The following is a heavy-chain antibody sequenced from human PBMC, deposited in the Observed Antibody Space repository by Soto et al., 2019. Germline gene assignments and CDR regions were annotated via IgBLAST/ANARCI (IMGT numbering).Heavy chain of an antibody. J-gene: IGHJ4*02. CDR1: DGSISTYY. D-gene: IGHD3-3*01. CDR2: IDASGST. CDR3: ARGGHDFWSGPFDY. Sequence: PSETLSLTCTVSDGSISTYYCNWIRQPAGKGLEWIGRIDASGSTDYDPSLKSRVTMSVDTSKNQFSLRLSSVNAADTAVYYCARGGHDFWSGPFDYWGQGAQVTVSS. V-gene: IGHV4-4*07.